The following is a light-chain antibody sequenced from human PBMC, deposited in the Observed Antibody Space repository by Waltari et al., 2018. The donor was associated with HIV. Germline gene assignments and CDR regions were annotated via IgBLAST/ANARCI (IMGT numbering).Light chain of an antibody. CDR3: QAWDSGNVV. CDR1: KLGNKY. J-gene: IGLJ3*02. CDR2: QDN. V-gene: IGLV3-1*01. Sequence: SFELTQPPSVSVSPGQTASITCSGDKLGNKYACWYQHQAGQSTVLVIYQDNKRPSGIPQRFSGSNSGNTATLTISGTQAMDEADYYCQAWDSGNVVFGGGTKLTVL.